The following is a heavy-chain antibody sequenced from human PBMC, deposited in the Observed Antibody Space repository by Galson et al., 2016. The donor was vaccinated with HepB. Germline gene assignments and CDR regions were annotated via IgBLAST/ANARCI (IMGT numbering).Heavy chain of an antibody. CDR2: ISGFNGNT. V-gene: IGHV1-18*01. CDR3: AREDTSSLDDY. J-gene: IGHJ4*02. CDR1: GYTFFAYG. D-gene: IGHD3/OR15-3a*01. Sequence: SVKVSCKASGYTFFAYGITWVRQAPGQGLEWMGWISGFNGNTDYAEKFQGRVTMTTDTSTSTAYMELRSLKSDDTAVYYCAREDTSSLDDYSGQGTLVTVSS.